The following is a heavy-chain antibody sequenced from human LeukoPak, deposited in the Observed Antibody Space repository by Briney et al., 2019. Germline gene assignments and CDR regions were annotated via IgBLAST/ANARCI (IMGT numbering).Heavy chain of an antibody. CDR2: IRYDGSST. Sequence: GGSLRLSCATSGFIFNVYGLHWVRQAPGKGLEWLSFIRYDGSSTYYADSVKGRFTISRDNAKNSLYLQMNSLRAEDTAVYYCARGSPYFYGTDLDYWGQGTLVTVSS. D-gene: IGHD3-10*01. CDR3: ARGSPYFYGTDLDY. V-gene: IGHV3-30*02. CDR1: GFIFNVYG. J-gene: IGHJ4*02.